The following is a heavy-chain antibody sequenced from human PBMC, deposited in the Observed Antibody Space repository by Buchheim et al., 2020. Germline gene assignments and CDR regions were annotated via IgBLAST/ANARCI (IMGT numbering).Heavy chain of an antibody. J-gene: IGHJ6*02. CDR3: AKMYGNNYADDGMDV. CDR2: IWYDGSNK. D-gene: IGHD4-11*01. Sequence: QVQLVESGGGVVQPGRSLRLSCAASGFTFSSYGMHWVRQAPGKGLEWVALIWYDGSNKYYADAVKGRFTISRDNSKNTLYLQMNSLRAEDTAVYYCAKMYGNNYADDGMDVWGQGT. V-gene: IGHV3-33*06. CDR1: GFTFSSYG.